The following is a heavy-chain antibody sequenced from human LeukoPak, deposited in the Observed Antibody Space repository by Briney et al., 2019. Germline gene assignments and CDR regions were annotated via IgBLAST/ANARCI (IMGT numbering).Heavy chain of an antibody. Sequence: SQTLSLTCTVSGGSISSDDYYWSAVRQPPGKGLEWIGYIYYSGSTYYHPSLKSRVTISVDTSKNQFSLKLSSVTAADTAVYYCARQKGYSSGWYFDYWGQGTLVTVSS. J-gene: IGHJ4*02. CDR3: ARQKGYSSGWYFDY. CDR2: IYYSGST. V-gene: IGHV4-30-4*01. D-gene: IGHD6-19*01. CDR1: GGSISSDDYY.